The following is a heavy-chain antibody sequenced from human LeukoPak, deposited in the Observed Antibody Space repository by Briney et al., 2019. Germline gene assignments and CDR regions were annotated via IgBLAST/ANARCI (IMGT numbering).Heavy chain of an antibody. CDR1: GGSFSGYY. D-gene: IGHD5-18*01. V-gene: IGHV4-34*01. J-gene: IGHJ1*01. Sequence: SETLSLTXAVYGGSFSGYYWSWIRQPPGKGLEWIGEIDHSGSTNYNPSLKSRVTISVDTSKNQSSLKLSSVTAADTAVYYCARSKGYNYGFGRRHRGYFQHWGQGTLVTVSS. CDR2: IDHSGST. CDR3: ARSKGYNYGFGRRHRGYFQH.